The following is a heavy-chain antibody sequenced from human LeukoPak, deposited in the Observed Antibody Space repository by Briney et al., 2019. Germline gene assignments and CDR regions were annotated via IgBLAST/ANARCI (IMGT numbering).Heavy chain of an antibody. CDR2: IRSKANSYAT. CDR1: GLTFSGSA. V-gene: IGHV3-73*01. D-gene: IGHD2-15*01. Sequence: GGPLKLSCAASGLTFSGSAMHWVRQASGKGLEWVGRIRSKANSYATAYAASVKGRFTTSRDDSKNTAYLQMNSLKTEDTAVYYSLVVVAATPYWGQGTLVTVSS. CDR3: LVVVAATPY. J-gene: IGHJ4*02.